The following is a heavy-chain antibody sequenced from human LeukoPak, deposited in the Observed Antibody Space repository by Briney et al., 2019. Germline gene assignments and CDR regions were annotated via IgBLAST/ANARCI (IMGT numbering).Heavy chain of an antibody. Sequence: SETLSLTCTVSGYSISSGYYWGWIRQPPGKGLEWIGSIYHSGSTYYNPSLKSRVTISVDTSKNQFSLKLSFVTAADTAVYYCARDQGPDYYDSSGYYHDYWGQGTLVTVSS. CDR1: GYSISSGYY. CDR2: IYHSGST. D-gene: IGHD3-22*01. CDR3: ARDQGPDYYDSSGYYHDY. J-gene: IGHJ4*02. V-gene: IGHV4-38-2*02.